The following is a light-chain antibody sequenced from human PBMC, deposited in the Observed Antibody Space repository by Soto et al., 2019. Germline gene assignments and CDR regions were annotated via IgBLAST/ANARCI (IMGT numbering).Light chain of an antibody. J-gene: IGLJ1*01. Sequence: QSALTQPRSVSGSPGQSDTISCTGTSSDVGGYNFVSWYQQHPGKAPKLMIYDVSKRPSGLPDRFAGSKSGNTASLTNAGLQADDEDDYYCCSYAGSNTYVLGTGTQVTVL. CDR1: SSDVGGYNF. V-gene: IGLV2-11*01. CDR3: CSYAGSNTYV. CDR2: DVS.